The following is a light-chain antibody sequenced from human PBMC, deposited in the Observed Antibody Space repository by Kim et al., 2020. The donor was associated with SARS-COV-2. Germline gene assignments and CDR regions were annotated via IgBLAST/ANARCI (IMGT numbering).Light chain of an antibody. J-gene: IGLJ1*01. Sequence: RVTRSSRGRNASIGEDYNVLWYQQFPGTAPKLLIYGNSNRPSGVPDRFSGSKSGTSASLAITGLQAEDEADYYCQSYDSSLSGYVFGAGTKVTVL. CDR2: GNS. CDR1: NASIGEDYN. CDR3: QSYDSSLSGYV. V-gene: IGLV1-40*01.